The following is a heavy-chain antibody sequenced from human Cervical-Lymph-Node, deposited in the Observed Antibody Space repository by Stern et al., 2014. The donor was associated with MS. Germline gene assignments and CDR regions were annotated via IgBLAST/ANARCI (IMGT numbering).Heavy chain of an antibody. CDR2: LSNEGSKQ. Sequence: VQLVESGGGVVQPGRSLRLSCAASGFIFSSYAMHWVHQAPGKGLDWVAFLSNEGSKQFYADSVKGRFTISRDNSNNTLYLQMNSLRPEDTAVYYCARDTCRGGGCYFRYWGQGILITVFS. CDR1: GFIFSSYA. D-gene: IGHD2-15*01. J-gene: IGHJ4*02. V-gene: IGHV3-30-3*01. CDR3: ARDTCRGGGCYFRY.